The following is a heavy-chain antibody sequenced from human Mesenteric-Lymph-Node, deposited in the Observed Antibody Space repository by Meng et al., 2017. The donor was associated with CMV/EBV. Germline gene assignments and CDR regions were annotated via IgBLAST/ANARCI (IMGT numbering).Heavy chain of an antibody. Sequence: GESLKISCAASGFAFSNYAMHWVRQAPGKGLEWVAFISYDGSNQYYADSVKGRFTISRDNSKNTLFLHMNSLRGEDTAVYYCAKYGDYAHSFDYWGQGTLVTVSS. CDR3: AKYGDYAHSFDY. CDR1: GFAFSNYA. CDR2: ISYDGSNQ. V-gene: IGHV3-30*02. D-gene: IGHD4-17*01. J-gene: IGHJ4*02.